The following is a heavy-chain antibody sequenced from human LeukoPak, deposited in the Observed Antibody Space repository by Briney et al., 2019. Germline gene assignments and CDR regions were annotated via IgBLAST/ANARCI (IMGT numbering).Heavy chain of an antibody. CDR2: LYTGGST. CDR3: ARVDYYDSSTSPY. V-gene: IGHV3-53*01. D-gene: IGHD3-22*01. CDR1: GFTLSDNY. Sequence: GGSLRLSCAASGFTLSDNYMSWVRQAPGKGLEWVSILYTGGSTYYADSVKGRFTNSRDNSKNTVYLQMNSLRAEDTAVYFCARVDYYDSSTSPYWGQGTLVTVSS. J-gene: IGHJ4*02.